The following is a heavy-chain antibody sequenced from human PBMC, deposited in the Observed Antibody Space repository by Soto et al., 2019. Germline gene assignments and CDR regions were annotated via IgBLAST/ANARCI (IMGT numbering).Heavy chain of an antibody. V-gene: IGHV1-46*01. Sequence: GASVKVSCTASGSTFTSYSMHWVRQAPGQGLEWMGIINPSSGRTSYAQNFQGRVTMTSDTSTSIVYMEMSSLKSEDTAVYYCARDHNFGFILYAMDVWGQGTTVTVSS. CDR2: INPSSGRT. CDR1: GSTFTSYS. J-gene: IGHJ6*02. CDR3: ARDHNFGFILYAMDV. D-gene: IGHD2-15*01.